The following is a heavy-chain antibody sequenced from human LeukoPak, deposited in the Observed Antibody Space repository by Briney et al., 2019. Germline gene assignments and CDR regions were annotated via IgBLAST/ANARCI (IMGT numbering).Heavy chain of an antibody. V-gene: IGHV3-23*01. D-gene: IGHD4-17*01. Sequence: SGGSLRLSCAASGFTFSNYAMSWVRLAPGKGLEWVSSISSNGGHTYYPDSVKGRFTISRDNSKNILYLQMNSLRAEDTAVFYCAKSPDYGDYWAFDYWGQGTLVTVTS. CDR3: AKSPDYGDYWAFDY. CDR1: GFTFSNYA. J-gene: IGHJ4*02. CDR2: ISSNGGHT.